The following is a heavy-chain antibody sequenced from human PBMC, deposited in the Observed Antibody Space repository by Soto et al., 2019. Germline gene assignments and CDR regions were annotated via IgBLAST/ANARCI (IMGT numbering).Heavy chain of an antibody. V-gene: IGHV4-39*01. J-gene: IGHJ4*02. CDR3: ATRGGGYYPVYFDH. CDR2: IYYSGST. D-gene: IGHD3-22*01. Sequence: SETLSLTCTVSGGSISSSRYYWGWIRQPPGKGLEWIGGIYYSGSTYYNPSLKSRVTISGYTSKKQFALKLSSVTASDTALYYCATRGGGYYPVYFDHWGRGTLVTVSS. CDR1: GGSISSSRYY.